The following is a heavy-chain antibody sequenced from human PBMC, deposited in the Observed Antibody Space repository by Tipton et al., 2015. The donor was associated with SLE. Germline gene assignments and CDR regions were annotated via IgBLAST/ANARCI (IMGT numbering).Heavy chain of an antibody. CDR1: SDSFRTNY. V-gene: IGHV4-4*07. Sequence: TLSLTCTVSSDSFRTNYWSWIRQPAGEGLEWIGLIYGSGNTNYNPSLKSRVTMSVDTSKNQFSLKLSSVTTADTALYYCARANTIFGGGMDVWGKGTTVTVSS. CDR3: ARANTIFGGGMDV. CDR2: IYGSGNT. D-gene: IGHD3-3*01. J-gene: IGHJ6*04.